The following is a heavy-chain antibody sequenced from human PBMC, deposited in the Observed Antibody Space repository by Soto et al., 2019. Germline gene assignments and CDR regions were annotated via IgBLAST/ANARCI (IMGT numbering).Heavy chain of an antibody. J-gene: IGHJ4*02. V-gene: IGHV4-59*01. Sequence: SETLSLTCTVSGGSISSYYWSWIRQPPGKGLEWIGFIYYSGSTNYNPSLKSRVTISVDTSKNQFSLKLSSVTAADTAVYYCARGVRWAYFDYWGQGTLVTVSS. CDR3: ARGVRWAYFDY. CDR2: IYYSGST. CDR1: GGSISSYY. D-gene: IGHD4-17*01.